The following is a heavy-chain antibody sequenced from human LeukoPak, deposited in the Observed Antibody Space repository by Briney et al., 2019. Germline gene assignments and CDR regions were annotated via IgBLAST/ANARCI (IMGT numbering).Heavy chain of an antibody. J-gene: IGHJ4*02. V-gene: IGHV3-23*01. Sequence: GGSLRLSCAASGFAFSSYAMSRVRQAPGKGLEWVSAISGSGGSTYYADSVKGRFTISRDNSKNTLYLQMNSLRAEDTAVYYCAKDLTAVAASPFDYWGQGTLVTVSS. CDR1: GFAFSSYA. CDR2: ISGSGGST. CDR3: AKDLTAVAASPFDY. D-gene: IGHD6-19*01.